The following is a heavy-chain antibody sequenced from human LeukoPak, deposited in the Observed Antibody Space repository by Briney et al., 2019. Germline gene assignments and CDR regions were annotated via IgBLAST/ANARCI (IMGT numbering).Heavy chain of an antibody. CDR3: AREVIVVVPEYYYYYMDV. J-gene: IGHJ6*03. CDR2: IYYSGST. V-gene: IGHV4-39*07. CDR1: GGSISSYC. D-gene: IGHD2-2*01. Sequence: SETLSLTCTVSGGSISSYCWSWIRQPPGKGLEWIGSIYYSGSTYYNPSLKSRVTILVDTSKSHFSLKLNSLTAADTAVYYCAREVIVVVPEYYYYYMDVWGKGTTVTVSS.